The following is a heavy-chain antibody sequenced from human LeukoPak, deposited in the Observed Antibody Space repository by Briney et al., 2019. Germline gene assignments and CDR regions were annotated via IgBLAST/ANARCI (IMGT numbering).Heavy chain of an antibody. CDR3: ARDPVIYSSSWYLHFDY. CDR1: GFTFSIYG. CDR2: ISYDGSNK. D-gene: IGHD6-13*01. Sequence: GGSLRLSCAASGFTFSIYGMNWVRQAPGKGLEWVAVISYDGSNKYYADSVKGRFTISRDNSKNTLYLQMNSLRAEDTAVYYCARDPVIYSSSWYLHFDYWGQGTLVTVSS. V-gene: IGHV3-30*03. J-gene: IGHJ4*02.